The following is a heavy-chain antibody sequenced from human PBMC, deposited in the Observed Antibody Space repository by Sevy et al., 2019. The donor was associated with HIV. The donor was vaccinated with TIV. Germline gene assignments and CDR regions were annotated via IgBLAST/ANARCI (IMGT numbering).Heavy chain of an antibody. CDR3: ARDYYDSSGYLSAPNPPDY. V-gene: IGHV1-18*04. J-gene: IGHJ4*02. Sequence: ASVKVSCKASGYTFTSYGISWVRQAPGQGLEWMGWISAYNRNTNYPQKLQGRVTMTTDTSTSTAYMELRSLRSDDTAVYYCARDYYDSSGYLSAPNPPDYWGQGTLVTVSS. D-gene: IGHD3-22*01. CDR1: GYTFTSYG. CDR2: ISAYNRNT.